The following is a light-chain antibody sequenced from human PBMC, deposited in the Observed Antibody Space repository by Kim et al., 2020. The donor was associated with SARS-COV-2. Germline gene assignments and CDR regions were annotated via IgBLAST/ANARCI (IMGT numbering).Light chain of an antibody. CDR3: QSADSSDTFWV. CDR2: EDT. V-gene: IGLV3-25*03. CDR1: ALQKQF. J-gene: IGLJ3*02. Sequence: PGQTSRITCSGDALQKQFVYWSQQKPGQAPVVVIYEDTERPSGIPERFSGSTSGTTVTLTISGVQAEDEADYYCQSADSSDTFWVFGGGTQLTVL.